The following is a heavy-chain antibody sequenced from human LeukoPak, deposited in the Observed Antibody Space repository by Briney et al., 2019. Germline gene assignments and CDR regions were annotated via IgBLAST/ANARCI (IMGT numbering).Heavy chain of an antibody. CDR3: ARGHCTNAVCRTFDY. CDR2: INGDNDGT. D-gene: IGHD2-8*01. Sequence: GASVKVSCKASGYTFTGYYIHWVRQAPGQVLEWMGWINGDNDGTRYAEKFQGRVTMTRDTSISTAYMELRRLTSDDTALYYCARGHCTNAVCRTFDYWGQGTLVTVSS. CDR1: GYTFTGYY. V-gene: IGHV1-2*02. J-gene: IGHJ4*02.